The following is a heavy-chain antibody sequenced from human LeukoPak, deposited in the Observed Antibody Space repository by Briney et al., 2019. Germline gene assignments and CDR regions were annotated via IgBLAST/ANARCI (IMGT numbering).Heavy chain of an antibody. CDR3: ARDRLTTVTTFHFDS. Sequence: GGSLRLSCAAPGVTFSTYAMHWVRQAPGEGLEWVAVIWSDSTNKYYADSVRGRFPISRDNSKNTLYLQMSSLRAEDTAMYYCARDRLTTVTTFHFDSWGQGTLVTVSS. V-gene: IGHV3-33*01. D-gene: IGHD4-17*01. J-gene: IGHJ4*02. CDR1: GVTFSTYA. CDR2: IWSDSTNK.